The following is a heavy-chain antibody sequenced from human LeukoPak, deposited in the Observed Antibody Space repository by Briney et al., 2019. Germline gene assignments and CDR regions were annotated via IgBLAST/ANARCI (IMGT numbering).Heavy chain of an antibody. CDR3: ARVPVWYSSSWYGDY. V-gene: IGHV3-30*19. CDR1: GFTLSTYG. D-gene: IGHD6-13*01. CDR2: ISYDGSNI. Sequence: GGSLRLSCAASGFTLSTYGMHWVRQAPGKGLEWVAIISYDGSNIHYAESVKGRFAVSRDNSKNTLYLQMNSPRPEDTAVYYCARVPVWYSSSWYGDYWGQGTLVTVSP. J-gene: IGHJ4*02.